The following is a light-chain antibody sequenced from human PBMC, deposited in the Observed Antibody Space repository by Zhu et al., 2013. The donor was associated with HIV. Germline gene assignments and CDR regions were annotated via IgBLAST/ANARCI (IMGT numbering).Light chain of an antibody. CDR1: QSVSSN. CDR3: QQYGSSPGT. Sequence: EIEMTQSPATLSVSPGERATLSCRASQSVSSNLAWYQQKPGLAPRLLIYGASNRATGIPDRFSGSGSGTDFTLTISRLEPEDFAVYYCQQYGSSPGTFGQGTKVEIK. CDR2: GAS. J-gene: IGKJ1*01. V-gene: IGKV3-20*01.